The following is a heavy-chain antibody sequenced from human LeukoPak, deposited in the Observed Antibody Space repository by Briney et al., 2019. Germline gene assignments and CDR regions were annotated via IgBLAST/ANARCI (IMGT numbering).Heavy chain of an antibody. CDR2: IYYSGST. CDR3: ARAPVYPNAFDI. Sequence: KVSETLSLTCTVSGGSISSSSYYWGWIRQPPGKGLEWIGSIYYSGSTYYNPSLKSRVTISVDTSKNQFSLKLSSVTAADTAVYYCARAPVYPNAFDIWGQGTMVTVSS. J-gene: IGHJ3*02. D-gene: IGHD3-16*02. CDR1: GGSISSSSYY. V-gene: IGHV4-39*01.